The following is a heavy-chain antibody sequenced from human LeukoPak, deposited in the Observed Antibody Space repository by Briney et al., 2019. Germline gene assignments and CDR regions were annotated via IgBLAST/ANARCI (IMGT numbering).Heavy chain of an antibody. Sequence: GGSLRLSCAASGFTFSSYAMTWVRQAPGKGLEGGSGISGSGGSTYYADSVKGRFTSSRDNSKNTLDLQMTSLRAEDTAVYYCAKGVSSGSYQGLVAFDIWGQGTMVTVSS. V-gene: IGHV3-23*01. CDR3: AKGVSSGSYQGLVAFDI. CDR2: ISGSGGST. CDR1: GFTFSSYA. D-gene: IGHD1-26*01. J-gene: IGHJ3*02.